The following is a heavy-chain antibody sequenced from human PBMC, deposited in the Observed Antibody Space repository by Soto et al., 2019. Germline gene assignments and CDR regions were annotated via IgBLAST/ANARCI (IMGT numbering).Heavy chain of an antibody. CDR1: GLTFSNYD. CDR3: AKDPNTVTTGWYFDL. V-gene: IGHV3-23*01. CDR2: IRASGGDT. J-gene: IGHJ2*01. D-gene: IGHD4-17*01. Sequence: EVELLESGGGLVQPGGSLRLSCRASGLTFSNYDMTWVRQVPGKGREWVSSIRASGGDTFYVDSVKGRFTISRDHSKNTLYLQMNRLNFEDSAAYYWAKDPNTVTTGWYFDLWGRGNRVTVAS.